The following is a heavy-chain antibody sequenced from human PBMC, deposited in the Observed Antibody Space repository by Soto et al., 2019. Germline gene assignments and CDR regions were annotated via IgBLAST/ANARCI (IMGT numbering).Heavy chain of an antibody. CDR2: IYTSGST. J-gene: IGHJ4*02. CDR1: GGSISSYY. V-gene: IGHV4-4*07. CDR3: ARGGYYDSSGYGSLDY. D-gene: IGHD3-22*01. Sequence: QVQLQESGPGLVKPSETLSLTCTVSGGSISSYYWSWIRQPAGKGLEWIGRIYTSGSTHYNPSLKSRVTMSVDTSKNQFSLKLSSVTAADTAVYYCARGGYYDSSGYGSLDYWGQGTLVTVSS.